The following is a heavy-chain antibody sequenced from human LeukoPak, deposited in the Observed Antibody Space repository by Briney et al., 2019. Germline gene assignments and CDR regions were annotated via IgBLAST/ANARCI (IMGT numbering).Heavy chain of an antibody. CDR2: IWNDGSDK. CDR3: AKDAQRGFDYSNSLES. Sequence: GGSRRLSCVPSGFTFSHYAMHWVRQAPGKGLEWGAVIWNDGSDKYYGDSVKGRFTISRDNAKKTVYLQMNSLRVEETAVYYCAKDAQRGFDYSNSLESWGQGALVTVSS. CDR1: GFTFSHYA. V-gene: IGHV3-33*06. D-gene: IGHD4-11*01. J-gene: IGHJ4*02.